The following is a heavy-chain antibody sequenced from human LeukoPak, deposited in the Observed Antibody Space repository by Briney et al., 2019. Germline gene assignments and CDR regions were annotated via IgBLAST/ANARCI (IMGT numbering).Heavy chain of an antibody. CDR2: TSSVGRVM. V-gene: IGHV3-48*03. CDR1: GFTLRGVE. J-gene: IGHJ4*02. Sequence: GGSLRLSCAAPGFTLRGVEMNGVPHAPRKGREWGSPTSSVGRVMILTDSVEGRFTISRDNAKNSMYLQMTELRADDTAVYYCERDRPAVAGHKGFDYWGRGTLVTVSS. CDR3: ERDRPAVAGHKGFDY. D-gene: IGHD6-19*01.